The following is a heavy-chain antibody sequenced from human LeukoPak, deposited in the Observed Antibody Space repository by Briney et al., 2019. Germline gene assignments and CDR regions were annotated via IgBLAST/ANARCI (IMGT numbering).Heavy chain of an antibody. Sequence: PSETLSLTCAVYGGSFSGYYWSWIRQPPGKGLEWIGEINHSGSTNYNPSLKSRVTISVDTSKNQFSLKLSSVTAADTAVYYCARGSSSGYYPIDYWDQGTLVTVSS. V-gene: IGHV4-34*01. CDR3: ARGSSSGYYPIDY. D-gene: IGHD3-22*01. CDR2: INHSGST. CDR1: GGSFSGYY. J-gene: IGHJ4*02.